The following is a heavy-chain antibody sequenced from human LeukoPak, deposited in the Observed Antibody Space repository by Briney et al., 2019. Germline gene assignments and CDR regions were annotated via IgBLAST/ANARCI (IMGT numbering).Heavy chain of an antibody. V-gene: IGHV1-18*01. D-gene: IGHD2-15*01. CDR2: ISAYNGNT. J-gene: IGHJ6*02. CDR3: ARGSDNRYYYYYGMDV. CDR1: GYTFTSYG. Sequence: ASVKVSCKASGYTFTSYGISWVRQAPGQGLEWMGWISAYNGNTNYAQKLQGRVTMTTDTSTSTAYMELRSLRSDDTAVYYCARGSDNRYYYYYGMDVWGQGTTVTVSS.